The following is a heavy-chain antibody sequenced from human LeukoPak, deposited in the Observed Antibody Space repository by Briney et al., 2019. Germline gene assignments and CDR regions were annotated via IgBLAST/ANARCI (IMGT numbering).Heavy chain of an antibody. CDR2: INHSGST. D-gene: IGHD2-8*01. J-gene: IGHJ5*02. V-gene: IGHV4-34*01. CDR3: ARGAVADIVLMVYAINWFDP. Sequence: PSETLSLTCAVYGGSFSGYYWSWIRQPPGKGLEWIGEINHSGSTNYNPSLKSRVTISVDTSKNQFSLKLSSVTAADTAVYYCARGAVADIVLMVYAINWFDPWGQGTLVTVSS. CDR1: GGSFSGYY.